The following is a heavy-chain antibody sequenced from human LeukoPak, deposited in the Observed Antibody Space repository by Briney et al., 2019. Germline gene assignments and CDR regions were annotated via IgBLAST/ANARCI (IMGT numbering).Heavy chain of an antibody. D-gene: IGHD6-13*01. CDR2: IIPIFGTA. Sequence: SVKVSCKASGGTFSSYAISWVRQAPGQGLEWMEGIIPIFGTANYAQKFQGRVTITADESTSTAYMELSSLRSEDTAVYYCAREEAAAGLGAFDIWGQGTMITVSS. J-gene: IGHJ3*02. CDR1: GGTFSSYA. CDR3: AREEAAAGLGAFDI. V-gene: IGHV1-69*13.